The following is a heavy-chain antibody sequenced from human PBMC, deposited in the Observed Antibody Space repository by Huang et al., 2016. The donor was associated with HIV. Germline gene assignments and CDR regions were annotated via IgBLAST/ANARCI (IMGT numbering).Heavy chain of an antibody. D-gene: IGHD3-10*01. Sequence: QVQLVESGGGVVQPGGSLRLSCAASGFTFSSDGLHWVRQAPGKGLEWMAFIRYDGSNKYCADSVRGRFTISRDNSKNTLYLQMNSLRAEDTAVYYCAKGSMANAFDIWGQGTMVTVSS. V-gene: IGHV3-30*02. CDR1: GFTFSSDG. CDR3: AKGSMANAFDI. CDR2: IRYDGSNK. J-gene: IGHJ3*02.